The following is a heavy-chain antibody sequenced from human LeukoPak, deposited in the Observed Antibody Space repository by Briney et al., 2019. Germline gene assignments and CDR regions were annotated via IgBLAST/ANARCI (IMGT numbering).Heavy chain of an antibody. V-gene: IGHV1-18*04. CDR3: ARVFTMVREVITFDY. CDR1: GYTSTSYG. D-gene: IGHD3-10*01. J-gene: IGHJ4*02. CDR2: ISAYNGNT. Sequence: WASVKVSCKASGYTSTSYGISWVRQAPGQGLEWMGWISAYNGNTNYAQKLQGRVTMTTDTSTSTAYMELRSLRSDDTAVYYCARVFTMVREVITFDYWGQGTLVTVSS.